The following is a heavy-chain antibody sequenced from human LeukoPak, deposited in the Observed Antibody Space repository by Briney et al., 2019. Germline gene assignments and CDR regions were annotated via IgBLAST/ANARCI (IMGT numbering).Heavy chain of an antibody. CDR1: GFTFSSYE. CDR2: ISSSGSTI. Sequence: QPGGSLRLSCAASGFTFSSYEMNWVRQAPGKGLEWVSYISSSGSTIYYADSVKGRFTISRDNAKNSLYLQMNSLRAEDTAVYYCARDSPVLRYFDWLPYYYYYGMDVWGQGTTVTVSS. D-gene: IGHD3-9*01. CDR3: ARDSPVLRYFDWLPYYYYYGMDV. V-gene: IGHV3-48*03. J-gene: IGHJ6*02.